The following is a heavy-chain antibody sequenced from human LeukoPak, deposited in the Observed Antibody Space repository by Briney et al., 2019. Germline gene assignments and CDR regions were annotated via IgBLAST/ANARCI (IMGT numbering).Heavy chain of an antibody. Sequence: ASQTLSLTCTVSGGSISSGGYYWSWIRQHPGKGLEWIGYIYYSGSTYYNPSLKSRVTISVDTSKNQFSLKLSSVTAADTAVYYCAREENFYDSSSARAFDIWGQGTMVTVSS. CDR3: AREENFYDSSSARAFDI. J-gene: IGHJ3*02. V-gene: IGHV4-31*03. CDR2: IYYSGST. CDR1: GGSISSGGYY. D-gene: IGHD3-22*01.